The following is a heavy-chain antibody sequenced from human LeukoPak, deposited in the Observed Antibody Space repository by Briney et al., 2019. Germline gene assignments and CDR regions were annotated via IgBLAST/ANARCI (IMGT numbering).Heavy chain of an antibody. V-gene: IGHV1-8*01. J-gene: IGHJ4*02. CDR1: GYTFTSND. Sequence: ASVKVSCKASGYTFTSNDINWVRQATGQGLEWMGWMNPNSGNSGYAQKFQGRVAMTRNTSISTAYMELSSLRSEDTAVYYCARGTVCGSGGKCSGSWYYDYWGQGTLVTVSS. CDR2: MNPNSGNS. CDR3: ARGTVCGSGGKCSGSWYYDY. D-gene: IGHD6-13*01.